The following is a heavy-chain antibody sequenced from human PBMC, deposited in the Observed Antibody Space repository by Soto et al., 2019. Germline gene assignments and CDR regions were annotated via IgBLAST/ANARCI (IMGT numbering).Heavy chain of an antibody. CDR3: ARGRRYYDFWSGYSNWFGP. J-gene: IGHJ5*02. CDR1: GGSFSGYY. D-gene: IGHD3-3*01. V-gene: IGHV4-34*01. CDR2: INHSGST. Sequence: PSETLSLTCAVYGGSFSGYYWSWIRQPPGKGLEWIGEINHSGSTNYNPSLKSRVTISVDTSKNQFSLKLSSVTAADTAVYYCARGRRYYDFWSGYSNWFGPWGQGTLVTVS.